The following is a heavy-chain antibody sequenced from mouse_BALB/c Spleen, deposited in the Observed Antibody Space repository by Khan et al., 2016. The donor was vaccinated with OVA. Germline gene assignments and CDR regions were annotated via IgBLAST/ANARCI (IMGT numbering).Heavy chain of an antibody. D-gene: IGHD2-14*01. V-gene: IGHV3-2*02. J-gene: IGHJ2*01. CDR1: GYSITSGYV. CDR3: ARTDRMNY. CDR2: ISYSGST. Sequence: VQLKESGPGLVKPSQSLSLTCTVTGYSITSGYVWNWIRQFPGNKLEWMGYISYSGSTNYNPPLKSRISITRDTSKNQFFLQLNSATTEDTATYYCARTDRMNYWGQGTTLTVSS.